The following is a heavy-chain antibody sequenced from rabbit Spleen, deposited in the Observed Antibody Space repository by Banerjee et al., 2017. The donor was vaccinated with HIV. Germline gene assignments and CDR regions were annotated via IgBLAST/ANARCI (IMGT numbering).Heavy chain of an antibody. D-gene: IGHD8-1*01. V-gene: IGHV1S45*01. CDR2: IYTGNRET. CDR1: GFSFSNKAV. J-gene: IGHJ6*01. CDR3: ARDAGGGAYMDGYLDL. Sequence: QEQLVESGGGLVKPEGTLKLSCTASGFSFSNKAVMCWVRQAPGKGLEWIACIYTGNRETYYASWAKGRLTISKTSSTTVTLQMPSLTVADTATYFCARDAGGGAYMDGYLDLWGPGTLVTVS.